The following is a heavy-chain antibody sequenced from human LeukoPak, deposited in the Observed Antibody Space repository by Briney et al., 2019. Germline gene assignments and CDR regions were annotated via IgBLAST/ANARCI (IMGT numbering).Heavy chain of an antibody. CDR1: GYTFTGYY. D-gene: IGHD3-22*01. CDR3: ARVQFYYDSMGAFDI. Sequence: ASVKVSCKASGYTFTGYYMHWVRQAPGQGLEWMGWINPNSGGTNYAQKFQGRVTMTRDTSISTAYMGLSRLRSDDTAVYYCARVQFYYDSMGAFDIWGQGTMVTVSS. CDR2: INPNSGGT. V-gene: IGHV1-2*02. J-gene: IGHJ3*02.